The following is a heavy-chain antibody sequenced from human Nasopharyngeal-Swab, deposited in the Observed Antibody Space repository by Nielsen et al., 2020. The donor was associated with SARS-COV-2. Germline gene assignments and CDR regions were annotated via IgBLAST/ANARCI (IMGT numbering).Heavy chain of an antibody. CDR1: GFTFSSYW. V-gene: IGHV3-7*01. CDR2: IKQDGSEK. J-gene: IGHJ4*02. D-gene: IGHD3-3*01. CDR3: ARRNLYYDFWSGYYYYLDY. Sequence: GGSLRLSCAASGFTFSSYWMSWVRQAPGKGLEWVANIKQDGSEKCYVDSVKGRFTISRDNAKNSLYLQMNSLRAEDTAVYYCARRNLYYDFWSGYYYYLDYWGQGTLVTVSS.